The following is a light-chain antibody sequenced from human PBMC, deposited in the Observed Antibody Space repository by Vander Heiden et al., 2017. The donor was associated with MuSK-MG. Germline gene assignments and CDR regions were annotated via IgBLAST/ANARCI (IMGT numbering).Light chain of an antibody. CDR1: ESVSSSS. CDR2: GAS. Sequence: EIVLTQSPGTLSLSPGDRAALSCRASESVSSSSLAWYQQKPGQAPRLLIYGASSRATGIPDRFSGSGSGTDFTLTISRLKPEDFAVYYCQQDGRSPITFGQGTRLEIK. J-gene: IGKJ5*01. V-gene: IGKV3-20*01. CDR3: QQDGRSPIT.